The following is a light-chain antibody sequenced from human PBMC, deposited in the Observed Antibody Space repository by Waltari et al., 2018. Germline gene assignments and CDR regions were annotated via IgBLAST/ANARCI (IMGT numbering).Light chain of an antibody. CDR2: DVR. CDR3: NSYTGSSSWV. CDR1: SSDVGFYNY. V-gene: IGLV2-14*01. Sequence: QSALTQPASVSGSPGQSITISCTGTSSDVGFYNYVSWYQQHPGKAPKLIIYDVRERPSGVSHRFSGSKSGNTASLTISGLQAEDEADYYCNSYTGSSSWVFGGGTKLTVL. J-gene: IGLJ3*02.